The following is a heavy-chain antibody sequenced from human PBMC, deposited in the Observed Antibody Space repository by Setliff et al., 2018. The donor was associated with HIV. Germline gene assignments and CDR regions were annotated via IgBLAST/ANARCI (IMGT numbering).Heavy chain of an antibody. Sequence: TLSLTCAVYGGPLSGHYWSWIRQPPGQGLEWIGETSHSGKTNYNPSLKSRVTISVDTSKNQFSLKLTSVTAADTAVYYCVTSSSWSSRLNFWGPGMLVTVSA. CDR1: GGPLSGHY. J-gene: IGHJ4*02. CDR3: VTSSSWSSRLNF. CDR2: TSHSGKT. V-gene: IGHV4-34*01. D-gene: IGHD2-2*01.